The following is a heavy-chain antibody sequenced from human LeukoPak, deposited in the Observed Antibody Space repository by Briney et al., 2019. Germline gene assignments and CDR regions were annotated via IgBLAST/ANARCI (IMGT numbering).Heavy chain of an antibody. J-gene: IGHJ3*02. Sequence: ASETLSLTCTVSGGSISTSSYYCAWIRQPPGKGLEWIGSFYYSGSTYYNPSLKSRVTIYVDTSKNQFSLKLSSVTAADTAVYYCARHQGWGAAFDIWGQGTMVSVSS. CDR3: ARHQGWGAAFDI. V-gene: IGHV4-39*01. CDR1: GGSISTSSYY. D-gene: IGHD3-16*01. CDR2: FYYSGST.